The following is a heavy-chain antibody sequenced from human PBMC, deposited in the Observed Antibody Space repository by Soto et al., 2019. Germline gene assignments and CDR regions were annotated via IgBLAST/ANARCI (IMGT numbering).Heavy chain of an antibody. D-gene: IGHD3-16*01. V-gene: IGHV1-8*01. J-gene: IGHJ5*02. Sequence: ASVKVSCKASGYTFPSHDINWVRQATGQGLEWMGWMNPNSGNTGYAQKFQGRVTMTRNTSIRTAYMELSSLTSEDTAVYYCARSLWENYWGNWFDPWGQGTLVTVSS. CDR2: MNPNSGNT. CDR3: ARSLWENYWGNWFDP. CDR1: GYTFPSHD.